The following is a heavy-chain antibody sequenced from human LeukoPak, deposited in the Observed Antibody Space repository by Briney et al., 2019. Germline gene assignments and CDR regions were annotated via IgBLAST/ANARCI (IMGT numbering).Heavy chain of an antibody. Sequence: PGGSLRLSCAAAGFTFSSYAMSWVRQAPGKWLEWVSAIIGSGGSTYYAYSVKGRFTISRDNSNNTLYLQMNSLRAEDTAVYYCAKGDDSSGQWGQGTLVTVSS. V-gene: IGHV3-23*01. CDR3: AKGDDSSGQ. J-gene: IGHJ4*02. D-gene: IGHD3-22*01. CDR1: GFTFSSYA. CDR2: IIGSGGST.